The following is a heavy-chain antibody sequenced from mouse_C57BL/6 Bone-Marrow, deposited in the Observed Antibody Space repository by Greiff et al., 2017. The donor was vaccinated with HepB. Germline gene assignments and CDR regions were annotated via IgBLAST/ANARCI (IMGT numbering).Heavy chain of an antibody. V-gene: IGHV5-17*01. J-gene: IGHJ4*01. Sequence: EVQLVDSGGGLVKPGGSLKLSCAASGFTFSDYGMHWVRQAPEKGLEWVAYISSGSSTIYYADTVKGRFTISRDNAKNTLFLQMTSLRSEDTAMYYCARNYDGYPYYYAMDYWGQGTSVTVSS. CDR1: GFTFSDYG. D-gene: IGHD2-3*01. CDR3: ARNYDGYPYYYAMDY. CDR2: ISSGSSTI.